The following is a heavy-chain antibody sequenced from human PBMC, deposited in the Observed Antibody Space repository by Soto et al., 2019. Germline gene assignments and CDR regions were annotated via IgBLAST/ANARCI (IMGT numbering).Heavy chain of an antibody. D-gene: IGHD5-12*01. CDR2: INHSGST. Sequence: SETLSLTCAFSGGSISSGGYSWSWIRQPPGRGLEWIGDINHSGSTNYNPSLKSRVTISVDTSKNQFSLKLSSVTAADTAVYYCARGRIRRVATTTSYFDYWGQGTLVTVSS. CDR3: ARGRIRRVATTTSYFDY. V-gene: IGHV4-30-2*01. J-gene: IGHJ4*02. CDR1: GGSISSGGYS.